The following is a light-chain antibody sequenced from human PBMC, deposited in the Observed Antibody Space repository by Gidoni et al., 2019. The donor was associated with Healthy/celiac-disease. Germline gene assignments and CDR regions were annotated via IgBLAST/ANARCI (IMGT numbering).Light chain of an antibody. Sequence: EIVLTQSPGTLSLSPGERATLSGRASQSVSSSYLAWYQQKPGQAPRLLIYGASSRATGTPDRFSGSGSGTDFTLTISRLEPEDFAVYYCQQYGSSRTFGQGTKLEIK. CDR3: QQYGSSRT. CDR2: GAS. CDR1: QSVSSSY. J-gene: IGKJ2*01. V-gene: IGKV3-20*01.